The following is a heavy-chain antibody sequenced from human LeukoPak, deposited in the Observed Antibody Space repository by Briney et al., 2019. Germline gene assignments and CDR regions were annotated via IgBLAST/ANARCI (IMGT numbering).Heavy chain of an antibody. J-gene: IGHJ4*02. Sequence: ASVKVSCKASGYTFTGYYMHWVRQAPGQGLEWMGWINPNSGGTNYAQKFQGRVTMTRDTSISTAYMELSRLRSDDTAVYYCARDGRYCSSTSCYMLDYWGQGTLVTVSS. V-gene: IGHV1-2*02. CDR1: GYTFTGYY. CDR2: INPNSGGT. D-gene: IGHD2-2*02. CDR3: ARDGRYCSSTSCYMLDY.